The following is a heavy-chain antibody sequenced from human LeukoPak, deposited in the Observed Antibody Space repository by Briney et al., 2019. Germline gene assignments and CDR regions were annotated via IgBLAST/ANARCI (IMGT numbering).Heavy chain of an antibody. Sequence: PGGSLGLSCAASGFTFSDYYMSWIRQAPGKGLEWVSYISSSNSYKNYANSVKGRFTISRDNAKNSLYLQMNSLRAEDTAMYYCARDYYGSGSSPFDYWGQGTLVTVSS. CDR3: ARDYYGSGSSPFDY. V-gene: IGHV3-11*06. D-gene: IGHD3-10*01. CDR2: ISSSNSYK. CDR1: GFTFSDYY. J-gene: IGHJ4*02.